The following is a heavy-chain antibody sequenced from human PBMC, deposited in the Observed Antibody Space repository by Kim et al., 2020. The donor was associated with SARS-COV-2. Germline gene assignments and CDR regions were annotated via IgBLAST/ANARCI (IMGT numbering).Heavy chain of an antibody. CDR3: ATDQDREAVFPNYGRDV. CDR2: ISGSGGST. CDR1: GFTFSSYA. D-gene: IGHD2-21*01. V-gene: IGHV3-23*01. J-gene: IGHJ6*01. Sequence: GGSLRLSCAASGFTFSSYAMSWVRQAPGKGLEWVSAISGSGGSTYYADPVKGPFTIPRDTSKNTLYLQMNSLRAEDPALSYRATDQDREAVFPNYGRDV.